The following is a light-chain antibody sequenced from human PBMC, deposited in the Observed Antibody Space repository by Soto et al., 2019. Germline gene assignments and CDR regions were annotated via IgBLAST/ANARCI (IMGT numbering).Light chain of an antibody. J-gene: IGKJ3*01. CDR3: KQSYSTPLG. Sequence: DIQMTQSPSSLSASVGDRVTITCRASQSISSYLNWYQQKPGKAPKLLIYAASSLQSGVQSRFSGSGSGTDFTLTIRSLQPEDFATYYCKQSYSTPLGFGPGTKVEIK. CDR2: AAS. V-gene: IGKV1-39*01. CDR1: QSISSY.